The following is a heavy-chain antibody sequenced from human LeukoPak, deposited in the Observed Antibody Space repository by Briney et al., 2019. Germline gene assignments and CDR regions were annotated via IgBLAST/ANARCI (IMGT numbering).Heavy chain of an antibody. D-gene: IGHD2-8*01. CDR2: INPSGGST. V-gene: IGHV1-46*01. CDR1: GYTFTSYY. Sequence: ASVKVSCKASGYTFTSYYMHWVRQAPGQGLEWMGIINPSGGSTSYAQKFQGRVTMTRDMSTSTVYMELSSLRSEDTAVYYCARGGGYCTNVVCYALDYWGQGTLVTVSS. J-gene: IGHJ4*02. CDR3: ARGGGYCTNVVCYALDY.